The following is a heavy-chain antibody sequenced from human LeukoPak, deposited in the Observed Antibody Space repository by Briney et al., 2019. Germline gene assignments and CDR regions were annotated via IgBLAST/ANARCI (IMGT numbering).Heavy chain of an antibody. Sequence: PGGSLRLSCAASGFTFSNYEMNWVRQAPGKGLEWVSYISSSGDTIYYADSVKGRLTISRDNAKNSLYLQMNSLRAEDTAVYYCVRAYDYGDYVPNCFDYWGQGTWVTVSS. V-gene: IGHV3-48*03. J-gene: IGHJ4*02. CDR3: VRAYDYGDYVPNCFDY. D-gene: IGHD4-17*01. CDR1: GFTFSNYE. CDR2: ISSSGDTI.